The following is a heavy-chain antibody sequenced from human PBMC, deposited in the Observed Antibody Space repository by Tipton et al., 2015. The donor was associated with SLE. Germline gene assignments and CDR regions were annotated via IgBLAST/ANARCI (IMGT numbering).Heavy chain of an antibody. Sequence: LRLSCAVYGGSFSGYYWSWIRQPQGKGREWIGEINRSGNTNYNPSLKSQVTISVNTSKNQFSRKLCSVTASDTAVYYCARAHIPNYSSGSGWFVPWGQGTLVTVSS. CDR3: ARAHIPNYSSGSGWFVP. J-gene: IGHJ5*02. CDR1: GGSFSGYY. V-gene: IGHV4-34*01. CDR2: INRSGNT. D-gene: IGHD3-22*01.